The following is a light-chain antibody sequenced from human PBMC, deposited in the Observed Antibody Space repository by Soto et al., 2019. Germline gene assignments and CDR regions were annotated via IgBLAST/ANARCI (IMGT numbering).Light chain of an antibody. CDR2: AAS. V-gene: IGKV1-12*01. CDR1: QTIDTW. CDR3: QQAHSFPLT. Sequence: DIQLTQSPSSVSASVGDRLTITCRANQTIDTWVAWYQQKPGTAPKLLIFAASRLKSGVPSRFSGSGSGTDFTLTITSLQPEDFATYYCQQAHSFPLTFGGGTKVEI. J-gene: IGKJ4*01.